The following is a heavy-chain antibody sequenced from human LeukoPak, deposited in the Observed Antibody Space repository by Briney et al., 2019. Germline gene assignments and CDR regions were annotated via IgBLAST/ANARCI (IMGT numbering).Heavy chain of an antibody. CDR3: ARGVLWFGTDYYYMDV. V-gene: IGHV1-18*01. D-gene: IGHD3-10*01. CDR2: ISAYNGNT. J-gene: IGHJ6*03. Sequence: GAAVKVSCKASGYTFTSYGISWVRQAPGQGLEWMGGISAYNGNTNYAQKLQGRVTMTTDTSTSTAYMELRSLRSDDTAVYYCARGVLWFGTDYYYMDVWGKGTTVTISS. CDR1: GYTFTSYG.